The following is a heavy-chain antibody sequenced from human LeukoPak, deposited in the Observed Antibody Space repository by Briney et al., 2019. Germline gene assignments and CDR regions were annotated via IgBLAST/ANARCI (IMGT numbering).Heavy chain of an antibody. V-gene: IGHV3-23*01. CDR1: GFTFSSYA. J-gene: IGHJ4*02. CDR2: ISGSGGST. D-gene: IGHD3-10*01. CDR3: AKVDTMVRGVIPSPASIDY. Sequence: GGSLRLSCAASGFTFSSYAMSWVRQAPGKGLEWVSAISGSGGSTYYADSVKGRFTISRDNSKNTLYLQMNSLRAEDTAVYYCAKVDTMVRGVIPSPASIDYWGQGTLVTVSS.